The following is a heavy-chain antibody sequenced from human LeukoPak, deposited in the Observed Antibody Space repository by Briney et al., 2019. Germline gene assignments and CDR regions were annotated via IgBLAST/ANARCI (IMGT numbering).Heavy chain of an antibody. J-gene: IGHJ6*04. V-gene: IGHV3-30*18. Sequence: QPGGSLRLSCAAPGFTFSSYGMHWVRQAPGKGLEWVAVISYDGSNKYYADSVKGRFTISRDNSKNTLYLQMNSLRAEDTAVYYCAELGITMIGGVWGKGTTVTISS. CDR1: GFTFSSYG. CDR2: ISYDGSNK. CDR3: AELGITMIGGV. D-gene: IGHD3-10*02.